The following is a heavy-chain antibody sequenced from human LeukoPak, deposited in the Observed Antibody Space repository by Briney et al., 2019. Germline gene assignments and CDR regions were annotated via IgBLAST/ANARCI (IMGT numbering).Heavy chain of an antibody. Sequence: GGSLRLSCAASGFTFSSYGMTWVRQAPGKGLEWVSTISGSDGSIYYADSVKGRFTSSRDNSKNTLYLQMSSLRAEDTAVYYCARDKGYSGYDWDYFDCWGQGTLVTVSS. D-gene: IGHD5-12*01. V-gene: IGHV3-23*01. CDR1: GFTFSSYG. CDR2: ISGSDGSI. CDR3: ARDKGYSGYDWDYFDC. J-gene: IGHJ4*02.